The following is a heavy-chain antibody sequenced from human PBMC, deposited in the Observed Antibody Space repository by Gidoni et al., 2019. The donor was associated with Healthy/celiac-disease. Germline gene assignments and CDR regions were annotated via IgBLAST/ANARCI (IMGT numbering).Heavy chain of an antibody. Sequence: EVQLVQSGAEVTKPGESMKISCKGSGYSFPRYCSGWVRQMPGKGLEWRGIIYPGDSDTRYSPSFQGQVTISADKSISTAYLQWSSLKASDTAMYYCARLDYYGSGSYVSNWFDPWGQGTLVTVSS. CDR3: ARLDYYGSGSYVSNWFDP. J-gene: IGHJ5*02. D-gene: IGHD3-10*01. CDR2: IYPGDSDT. CDR1: GYSFPRYC. V-gene: IGHV5-51*01.